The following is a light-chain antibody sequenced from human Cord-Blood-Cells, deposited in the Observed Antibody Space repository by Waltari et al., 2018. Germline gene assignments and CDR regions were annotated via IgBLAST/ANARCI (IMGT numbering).Light chain of an antibody. CDR2: GAS. CDR1: HSVSSN. V-gene: IGKV3-15*01. Sequence: IVMTQSPATPSVSPGERAALTCRASHSVSSNLAWYQQKPGQAPRLLIYGASTRATGIPARFSGSGSGTEFTLTISSLQSEDFAVYYCQQYNNWPLTFGGGTKVEIK. J-gene: IGKJ4*01. CDR3: QQYNNWPLT.